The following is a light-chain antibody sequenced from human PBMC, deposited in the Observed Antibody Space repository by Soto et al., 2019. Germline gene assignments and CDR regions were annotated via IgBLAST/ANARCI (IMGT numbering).Light chain of an antibody. V-gene: IGLV2-14*01. CDR1: RSDVGGYNY. J-gene: IGLJ1*01. CDR2: DVS. CDR3: CSYTTSNTRQIV. Sequence: QSLLTQPASVSVSPGQSITISSNRTRSDVGGYNYVSWYQQHPGKAPKFMIYDVSNRPSGVSNRFSGSKSGNTASLTISGLQAEDEADYYCCSYTTSNTRQIVFGTGTKFTVL.